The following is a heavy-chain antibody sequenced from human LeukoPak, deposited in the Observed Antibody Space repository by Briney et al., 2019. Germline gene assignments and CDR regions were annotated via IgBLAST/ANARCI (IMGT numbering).Heavy chain of an antibody. Sequence: GRSLRLSCAASGSTFSSYAMHWVRQAPGKGLEWVAVISYDGSNKYYADSVKGRFTISRDNSKNTLYLQMNGLRAEDTAVYYCAKGEQWLVPDVYYGMDVWGQGTTVTVSS. D-gene: IGHD6-19*01. CDR1: GSTFSSYA. CDR3: AKGEQWLVPDVYYGMDV. J-gene: IGHJ6*02. CDR2: ISYDGSNK. V-gene: IGHV3-30*04.